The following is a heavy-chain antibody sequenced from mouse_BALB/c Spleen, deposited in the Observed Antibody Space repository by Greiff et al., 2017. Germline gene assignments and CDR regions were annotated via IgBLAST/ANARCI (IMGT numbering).Heavy chain of an antibody. V-gene: IGHV1S132*01. CDR2: IFPGTGTT. D-gene: IGHD2-14*01. CDR3: ARRAYYRYDEGDYYAMDY. CDR1: GYTFTSYW. Sequence: QVHVKQSGAELVKPGASVKLSCKTSGYTFTSYWIQWVKQRPGQGLGWIGEIFPGTGTTYYNEKFKGKATLTIDTSSSTAYMQLSSLTSEDSAVYFCARRAYYRYDEGDYYAMDYWGQGTSVTVSS. J-gene: IGHJ4*01.